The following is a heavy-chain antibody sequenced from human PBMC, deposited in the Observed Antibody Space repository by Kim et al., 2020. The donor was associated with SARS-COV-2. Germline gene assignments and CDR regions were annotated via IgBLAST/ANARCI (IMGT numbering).Heavy chain of an antibody. Sequence: SETLSLTCAVYGGSFSGYYWSWIRQPPGKGLEWIGEINHSGSTNYNPSLKSRVTISVDTSKNQFSLKLSSVTAADTAVYYCARGGGVGATGALDYWGQGTLVTVSS. CDR1: GGSFSGYY. D-gene: IGHD1-26*01. CDR2: INHSGST. V-gene: IGHV4-34*01. CDR3: ARGGGVGATGALDY. J-gene: IGHJ4*02.